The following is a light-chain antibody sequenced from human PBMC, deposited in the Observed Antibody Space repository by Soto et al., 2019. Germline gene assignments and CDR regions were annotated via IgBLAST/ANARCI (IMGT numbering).Light chain of an antibody. Sequence: QSVLTQPPSASGTPGQRVTISCSGSSSNIGSNYVYWYQQLPGTAPKLLIYRNNQRPLGVSDRFSGSKSGTSASLAIRLRSEDEADYYCAAWDDSLNVLFGGGTKLTVL. V-gene: IGLV1-47*01. J-gene: IGLJ2*01. CDR2: RNN. CDR3: AAWDDSLNVL. CDR1: SSNIGSNY.